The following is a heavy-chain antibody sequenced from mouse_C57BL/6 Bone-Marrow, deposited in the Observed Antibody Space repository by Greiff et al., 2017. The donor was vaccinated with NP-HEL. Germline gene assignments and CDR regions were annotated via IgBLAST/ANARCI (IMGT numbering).Heavy chain of an antibody. CDR2: IYPGSGST. CDR3: ARTPLIYYAMDY. CDR1: GYTFTSYW. Sequence: QVQLQQPGAELVKPGASVKMSCKASGYTFTSYWITWVKQRPGQGLEWIGDIYPGSGSTNYNEKFKSKATLTVDTSSSTAYMQLRSLTSEDSAVYYCARTPLIYYAMDYWGQGTSVTVSS. V-gene: IGHV1-55*01. J-gene: IGHJ4*01.